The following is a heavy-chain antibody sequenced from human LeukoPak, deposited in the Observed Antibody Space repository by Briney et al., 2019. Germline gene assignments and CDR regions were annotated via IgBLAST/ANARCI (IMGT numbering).Heavy chain of an antibody. J-gene: IGHJ3*02. V-gene: IGHV4-59*01. D-gene: IGHD3-10*01. Sequence: SETLSLTCTVSGGSISSYYWSWIRQPPGKGLEWIGYIYYSGSTDYNPSLKSRVTISVDTSKNQFSLKLSSVTAADTAVYYCVRLKAGSDAFDIWGQGTMVTVSS. CDR2: IYYSGST. CDR1: GGSISSYY. CDR3: VRLKAGSDAFDI.